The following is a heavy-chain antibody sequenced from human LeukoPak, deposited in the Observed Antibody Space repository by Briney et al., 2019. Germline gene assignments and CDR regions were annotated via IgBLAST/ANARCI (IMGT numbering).Heavy chain of an antibody. D-gene: IGHD1-26*01. J-gene: IGHJ4*02. Sequence: ASVVVSCKASKYTFSAYYVHWVRQAPGQGLEWMGRIDPNSGVRNYPQKFQGRVTMTRDTSISTAYMELSRLRSDDTAVYYCARGLSGSPVGFDYWGQGTLVTVSS. CDR1: KYTFSAYY. CDR2: IDPNSGVR. V-gene: IGHV1-2*06. CDR3: ARGLSGSPVGFDY.